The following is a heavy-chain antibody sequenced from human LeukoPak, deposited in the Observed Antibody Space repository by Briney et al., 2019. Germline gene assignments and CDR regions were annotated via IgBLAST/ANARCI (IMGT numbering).Heavy chain of an antibody. CDR1: GSTFSDAW. CDR2: FKSKSAGGTT. CDR3: AADRGGGAFDI. Sequence: GGSLRLSCVASGSTFSDAWMSWVRQAPGKGLEWVGRFKSKSAGGTTDYAAPVKGRFTVSRDDSQNTLSLQMNSLKTEDTAVYYCAADRGGGAFDIWGPGTLVTVSS. J-gene: IGHJ3*02. V-gene: IGHV3-15*01. D-gene: IGHD3-16*01.